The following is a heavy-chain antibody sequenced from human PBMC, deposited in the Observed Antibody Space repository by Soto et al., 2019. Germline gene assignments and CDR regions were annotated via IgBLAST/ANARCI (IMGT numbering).Heavy chain of an antibody. V-gene: IGHV1-69*06. CDR1: GGTFSSYA. Sequence: QVQLVQSGAEVKKPGSSVKVSCKASGGTFSSYAISWVRQAPGQGLEWMGGIIPIFGTANYAQKFQGRVTITADKSTSTAYIELSSLRSEDTAVYYCSRVMRRDGYPPFCDYWGQGTLVTVSS. CDR3: SRVMRRDGYPPFCDY. J-gene: IGHJ4*02. D-gene: IGHD5-12*01. CDR2: IIPIFGTA.